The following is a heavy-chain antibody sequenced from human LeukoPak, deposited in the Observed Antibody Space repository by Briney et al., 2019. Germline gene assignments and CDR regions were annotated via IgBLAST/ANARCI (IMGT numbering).Heavy chain of an antibody. D-gene: IGHD6-13*01. CDR1: GFTFSSYA. J-gene: IGHJ4*02. CDR3: ARDSGGSWYIPHLFDY. Sequence: GGSLRLSCAASGFTFSSYAMHWVRQAPGKGLEWVAVISYDGSNKYYADSVKGRFTISRDNSKNTLYLQMNSLRAEDTAVYYCARDSGGSWYIPHLFDYWGQGTLVTVSS. V-gene: IGHV3-30*04. CDR2: ISYDGSNK.